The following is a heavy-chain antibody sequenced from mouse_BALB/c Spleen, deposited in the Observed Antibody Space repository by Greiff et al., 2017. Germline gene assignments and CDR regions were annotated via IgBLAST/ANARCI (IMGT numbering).Heavy chain of an antibody. J-gene: IGHJ2*01. V-gene: IGHV14-3*02. CDR2: IDPANGNT. Sequence: VHVKQSGAELVKPGASVKLSCTASGFNIKDTYMHWVKQRPEQGLEWIGRIDPANGNTKYDPKFQGKATITADTSSNTAYLQLSSLTSEDTAVYYCARGLYYFDYWGQGTTLTVSS. CDR1: GFNIKDTY. CDR3: ARGLYYFDY.